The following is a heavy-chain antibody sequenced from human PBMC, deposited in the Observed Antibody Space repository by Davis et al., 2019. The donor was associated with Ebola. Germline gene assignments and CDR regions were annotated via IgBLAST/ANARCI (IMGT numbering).Heavy chain of an antibody. Sequence: GESLKISCAASGFTFTSYWMTWVRQAPGKGLEWVVNIKQDGSDKYYVDSVKGRFTISRDNAKNSLYLQMNSLRAEDTAMYYCAREVFYYYYMDVWGKGTTVTVSS. D-gene: IGHD1-14*01. CDR3: AREVFYYYYMDV. CDR1: GFTFTSYW. V-gene: IGHV3-7*01. CDR2: IKQDGSDK. J-gene: IGHJ6*03.